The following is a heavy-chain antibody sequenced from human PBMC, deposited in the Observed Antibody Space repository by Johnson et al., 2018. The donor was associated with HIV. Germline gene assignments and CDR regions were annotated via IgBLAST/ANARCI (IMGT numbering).Heavy chain of an antibody. D-gene: IGHD6-13*01. CDR2: ISGSGGST. Sequence: VQLVESGGGLVQPGGSLRLSCAASGFTFSSYAMSWVRQAPGQGLEWVSAISGSGGSTYYADSVKGRFTISRDNSKNTLYLQMNSLRTEDTAVYYCAKDNIPGIAAAGLGNAFEIGGQGTMVTVSS. J-gene: IGHJ3*02. CDR3: AKDNIPGIAAAGLGNAFEI. V-gene: IGHV3-23*04. CDR1: GFTFSSYA.